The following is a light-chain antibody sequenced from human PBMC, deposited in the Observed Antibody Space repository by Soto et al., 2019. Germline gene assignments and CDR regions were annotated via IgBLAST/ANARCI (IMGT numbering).Light chain of an antibody. J-gene: IGKJ5*01. CDR2: DAH. CDR3: KQSYSTPIT. CDR1: QTVRSIY. V-gene: IGKV3D-20*02. Sequence: VVLTQSPGTLFLSPGERAALSCRASQTVRSIYLAWYQQKSGQAHTLLIYDAHSRATGIPDRFSGSGSGTDFTLTIRSLQPEDFATYYCKQSYSTPITFGQGTRLEIK.